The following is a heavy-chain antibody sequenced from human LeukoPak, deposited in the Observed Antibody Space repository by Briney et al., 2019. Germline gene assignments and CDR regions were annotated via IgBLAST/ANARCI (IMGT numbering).Heavy chain of an antibody. D-gene: IGHD1-26*01. CDR1: GGSISSYY. CDR3: ARLNKWELLGAFDI. V-gene: IGHV4-59*08. J-gene: IGHJ3*02. Sequence: SETLSLTCTVSGGSISSYYWSWIRQPPGKGLEGIGYIYYSGSTNHDPSLKSRVTISIDTSKNQFSLKLSSVTAADTAVYYCARLNKWELLGAFDIWGQGTMVTVSS. CDR2: IYYSGST.